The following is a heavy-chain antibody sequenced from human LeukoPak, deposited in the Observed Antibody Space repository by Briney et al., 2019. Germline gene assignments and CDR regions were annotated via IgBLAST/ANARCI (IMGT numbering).Heavy chain of an antibody. CDR2: ISGSGGST. CDR3: AKDRDFTMTRYYFDY. V-gene: IGHV3-23*01. Sequence: GESLRLSCAASGFTFSNYAMSWVRQAPGKGLEWVSGISGSGGSTYYADSVKGRFTISRDNSKNTLYLQMNSLRAEDTAVYYCAKDRDFTMTRYYFDYWGQGTLVTVSS. D-gene: IGHD3-22*01. J-gene: IGHJ4*02. CDR1: GFTFSNYA.